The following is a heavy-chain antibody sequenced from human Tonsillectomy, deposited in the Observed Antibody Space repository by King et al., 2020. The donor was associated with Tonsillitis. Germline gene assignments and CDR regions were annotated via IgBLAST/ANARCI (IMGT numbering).Heavy chain of an antibody. CDR2: IDPNSGDT. Sequence: QLVQSGAEVKKPGASVKVSCKASGYIFTDYYMHWVRQAPGRGLECMGWIDPNSGDTNYAHKFQGRVTMTRDTSISTAYMELSRLRSDDTAVYYCARSPLPTLTLYYYSGLDVWGQGTTVTVSS. D-gene: IGHD4-17*01. J-gene: IGHJ6*02. V-gene: IGHV1-2*02. CDR3: ARSPLPTLTLYYYSGLDV. CDR1: GYIFTDYY.